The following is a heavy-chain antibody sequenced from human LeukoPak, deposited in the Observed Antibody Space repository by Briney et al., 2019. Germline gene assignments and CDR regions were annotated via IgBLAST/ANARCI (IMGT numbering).Heavy chain of an antibody. V-gene: IGHV3-30*03. CDR2: ISYDGSNK. D-gene: IGHD3-10*01. J-gene: IGHJ6*02. Sequence: GGSLRLSCAASGFTFSSYGMHWVRQAPGKGLEWVAVISYDGSNKYYADSVKGRFTISRDNSKNTLYLQMNSLRAEDTAVYYCARAMVRGVILRPYYYYGMDVWGQRTTVTVSS. CDR3: ARAMVRGVILRPYYYYGMDV. CDR1: GFTFSSYG.